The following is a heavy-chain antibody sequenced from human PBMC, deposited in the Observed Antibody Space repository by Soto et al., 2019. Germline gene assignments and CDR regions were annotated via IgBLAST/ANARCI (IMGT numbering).Heavy chain of an antibody. J-gene: IGHJ6*02. CDR3: XXXYYXFWSGYNYGMDV. CDR2: MNPNNGNT. V-gene: IGHV1-8*01. CDR1: GYTFTSYD. D-gene: IGHD3-3*01. Sequence: QVQLVQSGAEVKKPGASVKVSCKASGYTFTSYDINWVRQATGQGLEWMGWMNPNNGNTGYAQKFQGRVTMTRNTSISTAYMELSSLRSEDTAXXYCXXXYYXFWSGYNYGMDVWGQGTTVTVSS.